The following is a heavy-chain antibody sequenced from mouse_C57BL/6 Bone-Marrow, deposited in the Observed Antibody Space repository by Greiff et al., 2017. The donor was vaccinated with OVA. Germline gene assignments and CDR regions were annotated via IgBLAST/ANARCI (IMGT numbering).Heavy chain of an antibody. D-gene: IGHD1-1*01. Sequence: QVQLKESGAELVRPGASVKLSCKASGYTFTDYYINWVKQRPGQGLEWIARIYPGSGNTYYNEKFKGKATLTAEKSSSTAYMQLSSLTSEDSAVYFCARELLRYWGQGTLVTVSA. CDR2: IYPGSGNT. CDR3: ARELLRY. CDR1: GYTFTDYY. J-gene: IGHJ3*01. V-gene: IGHV1-76*01.